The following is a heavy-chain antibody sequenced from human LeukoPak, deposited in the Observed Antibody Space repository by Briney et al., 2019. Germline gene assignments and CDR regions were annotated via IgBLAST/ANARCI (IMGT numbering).Heavy chain of an antibody. CDR1: GFTFSSYA. J-gene: IGHJ4*02. CDR3: ANRSAPWWELLD. Sequence: PGGSLRLSCAASGFTFSSYAMSWVRQAPGKGLEWVAFIRYDGSNKYYADSVKGRFTISRDNSKNTPYLQMNSLRAEDTAVYYCANRSAPWWELLDWGQGTLVTVSS. D-gene: IGHD1-26*01. CDR2: IRYDGSNK. V-gene: IGHV3-30*02.